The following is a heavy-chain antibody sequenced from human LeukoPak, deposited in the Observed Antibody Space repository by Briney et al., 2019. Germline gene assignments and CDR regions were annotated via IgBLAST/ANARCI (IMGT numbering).Heavy chain of an antibody. D-gene: IGHD3/OR15-3a*01. V-gene: IGHV3-7*01. Sequence: GGSLRLSCTTSGFNLAYWMGWVRQAPGKGLEWVANIKQDGSEKYYVDSVKGRFTISRDNAKNSLYLQMNSLRAEDTAVYYCARDGHSDGMDVWGQGTTVTVSS. CDR1: GFNLAYW. CDR2: IKQDGSEK. CDR3: ARDGHSDGMDV. J-gene: IGHJ6*02.